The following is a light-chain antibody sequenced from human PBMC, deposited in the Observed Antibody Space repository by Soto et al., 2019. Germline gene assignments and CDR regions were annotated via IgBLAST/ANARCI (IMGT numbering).Light chain of an antibody. Sequence: QSVLTQPASVSGSPGQSSTISCTGTSSDIGAYNFVSWYQQHPGKAPKLMLYDVNSRPSGVSNRFSGSKSGNTASLTISGLQAEDEADYYCTSWTTSTTMIFGGGTKLTVL. CDR3: TSWTTSTTMI. CDR2: DVN. CDR1: SSDIGAYNF. J-gene: IGLJ2*01. V-gene: IGLV2-14*03.